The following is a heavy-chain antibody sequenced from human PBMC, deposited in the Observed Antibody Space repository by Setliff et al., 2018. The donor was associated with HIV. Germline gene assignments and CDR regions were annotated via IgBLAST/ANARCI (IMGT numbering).Heavy chain of an antibody. Sequence: GASVKVSCKTSEYTFTNYYIHWVRQAPGQGLEWLGGIIPMFATPNYAHESRDRATITADKSTSTAYMDLSSLRSEDTAVYYCARGYNWNYPLDYWGQGTLVTVSS. V-gene: IGHV1-69*06. J-gene: IGHJ4*02. CDR3: ARGYNWNYPLDY. CDR1: EYTFTNYY. D-gene: IGHD1-7*01. CDR2: IIPMFATP.